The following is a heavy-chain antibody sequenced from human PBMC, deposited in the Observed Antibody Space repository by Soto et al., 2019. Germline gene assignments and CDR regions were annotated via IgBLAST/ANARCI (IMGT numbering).Heavy chain of an antibody. CDR1: GFSLSTSGVG. CDR2: IYWDDDK. V-gene: IGHV2-5*02. CDR3: AHRPPYYDILTGYSEYNWFDP. D-gene: IGHD3-9*01. Sequence: SGPTLVNPTQTLTLTFTFSGFSLSTSGVGVGWIRQPPGKALEWLALIYWDDDKRYSPSLKSRLTITKDTSKNQVVLTMTNMDPVDTATYYCAHRPPYYDILTGYSEYNWFDPWGQGTLVTVSS. J-gene: IGHJ5*02.